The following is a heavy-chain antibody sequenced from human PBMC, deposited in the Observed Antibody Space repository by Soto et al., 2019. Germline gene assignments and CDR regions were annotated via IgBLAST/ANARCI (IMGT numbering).Heavy chain of an antibody. J-gene: IGHJ6*02. CDR2: FSYSGST. CDR1: VASTNSILYS. V-gene: IGHV4-39*01. Sequence: QLQLQESGPGLGKLSGTLSLTCIASVASTNSILYSWAGTRQSPGKGLEWIGSFSYSGSTYYNPSLKSRVTISVDTSKNQFSLKLISVTAADTAVYYCARQSTLVIYGMDVWGQGTTVIVSS. CDR3: ARQSTLVIYGMDV. D-gene: IGHD3-9*01.